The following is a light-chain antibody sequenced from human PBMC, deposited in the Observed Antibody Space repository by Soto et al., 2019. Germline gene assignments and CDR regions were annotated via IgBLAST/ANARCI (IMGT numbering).Light chain of an antibody. CDR1: NIGSKS. CDR3: QVWDSSIDHVV. CDR2: YDS. J-gene: IGLJ3*02. V-gene: IGLV3-21*04. Sequence: SSELTQPPSVSVAPGETARITCGDHNIGSKSVHWYQQRPGQAPLLVMYYDSDRPSGIPERFSGSNSGNTATLSISRVEAGDEADYYCQVWDSSIDHVVFGGGTKVTVL.